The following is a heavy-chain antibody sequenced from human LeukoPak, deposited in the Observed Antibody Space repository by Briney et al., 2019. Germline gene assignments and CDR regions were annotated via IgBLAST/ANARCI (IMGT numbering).Heavy chain of an antibody. CDR3: ARLKAGF. V-gene: IGHV3-11*01. CDR2: ISSRSITI. J-gene: IGHJ4*02. Sequence: PGGSLRLSCAASGFTFSDYYMSWIRQAPGKGLEWVSYISSRSITIHYADSVRGRFTISRDNAKRSVYLQMNSLGSEDTAIYYCARLKAGFWGQGTLVTVSS. CDR1: GFTFSDYY.